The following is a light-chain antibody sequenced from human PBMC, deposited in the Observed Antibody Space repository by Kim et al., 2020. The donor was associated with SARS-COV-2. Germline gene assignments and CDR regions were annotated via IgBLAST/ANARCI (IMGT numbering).Light chain of an antibody. CDR3: QSYDSSLSGSWV. J-gene: IGLJ3*02. Sequence: VTISCTGGSSNIGEGYDVHLYQQLPGTAPKLLIYANTDRPSGVPDRFSASKSGSSASLAITGLQAEDEADYYCQSYDSSLSGSWVFGGGTQLTVL. CDR2: ANT. CDR1: SSNIGEGYD. V-gene: IGLV1-40*01.